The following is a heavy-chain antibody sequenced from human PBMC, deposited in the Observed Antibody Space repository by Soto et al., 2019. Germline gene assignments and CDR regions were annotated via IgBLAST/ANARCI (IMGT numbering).Heavy chain of an antibody. J-gene: IGHJ3*01. CDR3: ARWSAIVGGAEAIDV. CDR2: LSAYNGDT. Sequence: QVQLVQSGAEVKKPGASVRVSCKTSGYTFINYGITWVRQAPGQGLEWMGWLSAYNGDTSSSEKLQDRLTMTTDTPTNTVYMDLRSLTSDDTAVYYCARWSAIVGGAEAIDVWGQGTMVIVSS. D-gene: IGHD1-26*01. CDR1: GYTFINYG. V-gene: IGHV1-18*01.